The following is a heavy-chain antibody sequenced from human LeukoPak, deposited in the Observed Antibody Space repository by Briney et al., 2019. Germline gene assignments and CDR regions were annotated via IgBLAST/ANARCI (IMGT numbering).Heavy chain of an antibody. V-gene: IGHV3-48*01. D-gene: IGHD3-22*01. CDR2: ISSSSGTI. CDR3: ATIRSHDGSLTIHL. CDR1: GFTFTDFS. Sequence: GGSLRLSFAASGFTFTDFSMNWVRQAPGKGLEWLSYISSSSGTIWYADSVKGRFTSSRDNAKNSLYLQMNSLRGEDTAVYYCATIRSHDGSLTIHLWARGTLVTVSS. J-gene: IGHJ2*01.